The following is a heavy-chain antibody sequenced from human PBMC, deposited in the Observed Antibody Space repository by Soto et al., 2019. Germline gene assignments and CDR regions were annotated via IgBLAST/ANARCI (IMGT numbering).Heavy chain of an antibody. CDR2: MDPNSGST. V-gene: IGHV1-8*01. CDR3: ARERKFDFWRKVLDV. CDR1: GYTFTTYD. J-gene: IGHJ6*02. D-gene: IGHD3-3*01. Sequence: QAQLVQSGAEVRKPGASVKVSCKASGYTFTTYDINWVRQAHGQVLEWLGWMDPNSGSTGYAQNFQGRITMTRNISRPTAHMELSSLQSEDTAVYYCARERKFDFWRKVLDVWGQGTTVTVSS.